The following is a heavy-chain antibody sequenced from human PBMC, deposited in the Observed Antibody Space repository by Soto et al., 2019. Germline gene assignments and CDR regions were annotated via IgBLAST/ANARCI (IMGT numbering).Heavy chain of an antibody. Sequence: PGGSLRLSCAASGFPFSSYAMNWVRQAPGKGLEWVSAISGGGSTTYHADSVKGRFTISRDNSKNTLYLQMNSLRAEDTAVYYCAKDRPFRSAGSYYTSLDYWGQGTPVTVSS. CDR1: GFPFSSYA. D-gene: IGHD3-10*01. CDR3: AKDRPFRSAGSYYTSLDY. V-gene: IGHV3-23*01. CDR2: ISGGGSTT. J-gene: IGHJ4*02.